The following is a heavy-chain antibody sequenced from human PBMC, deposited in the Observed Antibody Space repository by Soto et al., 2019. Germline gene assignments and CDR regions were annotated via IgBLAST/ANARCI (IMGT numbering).Heavy chain of an antibody. J-gene: IGHJ6*02. CDR3: ASNYAYAEGYYYYGIDV. CDR1: GFTFSNYW. D-gene: IGHD3-16*01. CDR2: VNSDGSTT. V-gene: IGHV3-74*01. Sequence: EVQLVESGGGLVQPGGSLRLSCAASGFTFSNYWMHWVRQAPGKGLVWVSRVNSDGSTTNYADSVKGRFTISRDNAKNKLHLQMNSLGAEDTAVYYCASNYAYAEGYYYYGIDVWGQGTTVTVSS.